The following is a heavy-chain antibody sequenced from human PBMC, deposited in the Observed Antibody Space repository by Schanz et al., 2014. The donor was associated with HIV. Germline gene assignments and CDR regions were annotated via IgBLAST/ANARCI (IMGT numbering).Heavy chain of an antibody. J-gene: IGHJ6*02. V-gene: IGHV3-23*05. CDR1: GFVFRDFA. CDR2: VTNSGSYV. D-gene: IGHD1-1*01. CDR3: TKEVPPDV. Sequence: EVQLLESGGDLAQPGDSLRLSCVASGFVFRDFAMAWVRQAPGKGLEWVSAVTNSGSYVNYADSVKGRFTISRDNSKNTLYLQMNSLRAEDTAVYYCTKEVPPDVWGQGTTVTVSS.